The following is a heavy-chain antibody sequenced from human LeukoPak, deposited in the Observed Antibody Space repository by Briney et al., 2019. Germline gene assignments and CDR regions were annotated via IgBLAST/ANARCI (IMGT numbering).Heavy chain of an antibody. V-gene: IGHV1-18*01. Sequence: GASVKVSCKASGYTFTTYGISWVRQAPGQGLEWMGWISTYNGNTNYAQKLQDRVTMTTDTSTSTAYMEVRSLTSDDTAVYYCARKLIVAPTRPTRNWYFDLWGRGALVTVSS. J-gene: IGHJ2*01. D-gene: IGHD1-26*01. CDR1: GYTFTTYG. CDR3: ARKLIVAPTRPTRNWYFDL. CDR2: ISTYNGNT.